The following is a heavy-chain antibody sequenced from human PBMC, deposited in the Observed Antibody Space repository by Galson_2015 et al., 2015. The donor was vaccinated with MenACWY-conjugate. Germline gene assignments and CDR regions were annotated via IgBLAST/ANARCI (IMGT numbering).Heavy chain of an antibody. CDR2: ISYDGSNK. Sequence: SLRLSCAASGFTFSSYGMHWVRQAPGKGLEWVAVISYDGSNKYYADSVKGRFTISRDNSKNTLYLQMNSLRAEDTAVYYCAGMTPIRHWGQGTLVTVSS. J-gene: IGHJ4*02. V-gene: IGHV3-30*03. CDR3: AGMTPIRH. CDR1: GFTFSSYG. D-gene: IGHD2-15*01.